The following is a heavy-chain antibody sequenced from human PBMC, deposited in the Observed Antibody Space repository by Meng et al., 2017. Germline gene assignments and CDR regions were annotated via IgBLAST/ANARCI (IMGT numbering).Heavy chain of an antibody. CDR2: IKQDGSEK. V-gene: IGHV3-7*01. D-gene: IGHD3-3*01. CDR1: GFTFSSSW. J-gene: IGHJ6*02. Sequence: SLMFSCAASGFTFSSSWMSWVRQAPGKRLEWVANIKQDGSEKYYVDSVKGRFTISSDNAKNSLYLQMNSLRAEDTAVYYCARGSDILDYDFWSGYYSSYYYGMDVWGQGTTVTVSS. CDR3: ARGSDILDYDFWSGYYSSYYYGMDV.